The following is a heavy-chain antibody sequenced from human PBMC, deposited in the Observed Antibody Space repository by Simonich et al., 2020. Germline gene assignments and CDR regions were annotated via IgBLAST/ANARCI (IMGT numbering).Heavy chain of an antibody. CDR1: GFTFSSYE. D-gene: IGHD4-17*01. J-gene: IGHJ4*02. V-gene: IGHV3-48*03. CDR3: ARHYYGDYYFDY. CDR2: ISSIGSTI. Sequence: EVQLVESGGGLVQPGGSLRLSCAASGFTFSSYEMNWVRQAPGKGLGVVSYISSIGSTIDYAGSVKGRFTISRDNAKNSLYLQMNSLRAEDTAVYYCARHYYGDYYFDYWGQGTLVTVSS.